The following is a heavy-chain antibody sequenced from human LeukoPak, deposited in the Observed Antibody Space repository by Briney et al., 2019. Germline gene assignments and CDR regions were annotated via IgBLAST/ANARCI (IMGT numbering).Heavy chain of an antibody. CDR1: GYNFISHE. CDR2: MNPNSGNI. CDR3: ARLEGHWHQLLPTGDY. D-gene: IGHD2-2*01. Sequence: GATVKVSCKASGYNFISHEIHWVRQATGQGLEWMGWMNPNSGNIGYAQKFQGRISLTRDSSISTAYMELSSLRSEDTAVYYCARLEGHWHQLLPTGDYWGQGTLVIVPS. V-gene: IGHV1-8*01. J-gene: IGHJ4*02.